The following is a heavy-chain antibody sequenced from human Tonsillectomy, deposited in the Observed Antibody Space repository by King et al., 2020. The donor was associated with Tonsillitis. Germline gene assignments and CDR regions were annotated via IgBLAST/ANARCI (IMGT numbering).Heavy chain of an antibody. CDR1: GFTFSNAW. V-gene: IGHV3-15*01. CDR3: TKDGRVLGGNDAFDI. J-gene: IGHJ3*02. CDR2: IKSKTDGGTT. D-gene: IGHD4-23*01. Sequence: EVQLVESGGGLVKPGGSLRLSCAASGFTFSNAWMSWVRQAPGKGLEWVGRIKSKTDGGTTDYAAPVKGRFTISRDDSKNTLYLQMNSLKTEDTAVYYCTKDGRVLGGNDAFDIWGQGTMVTVSS.